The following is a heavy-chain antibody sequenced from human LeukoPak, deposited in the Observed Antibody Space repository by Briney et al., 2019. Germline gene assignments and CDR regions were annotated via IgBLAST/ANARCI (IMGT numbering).Heavy chain of an antibody. J-gene: IGHJ6*02. D-gene: IGHD3-9*01. CDR3: ARGLRYFDWSDPYYYYYGMDV. Sequence: GGSLRLSCAASGFTLGGYAMHWVRQAPGKGLEYVSAISSNGGSTYYANSVKGRFTISRDNSKNTLYLQMGSLRAEDMAVYYCARGLRYFDWSDPYYYYYGMDVWGQGTTVTVSS. CDR1: GFTLGGYA. V-gene: IGHV3-64*01. CDR2: ISSNGGST.